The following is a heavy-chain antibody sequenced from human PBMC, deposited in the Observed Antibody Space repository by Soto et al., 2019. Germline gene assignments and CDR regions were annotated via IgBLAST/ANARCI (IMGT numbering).Heavy chain of an antibody. Sequence: GGSLRLSCAASGFTFSNAWMNWVRQAPGKGLEWVGRIKSKTDGGTTDYAAPVKGRFTISRDGSKNTLYLQMNSLKTEDTAVYYCTRPMVRGVIGYYYGMDVWGQGTTVTVSS. CDR3: TRPMVRGVIGYYYGMDV. J-gene: IGHJ6*02. CDR1: GFTFSNAW. V-gene: IGHV3-15*07. D-gene: IGHD3-10*01. CDR2: IKSKTDGGTT.